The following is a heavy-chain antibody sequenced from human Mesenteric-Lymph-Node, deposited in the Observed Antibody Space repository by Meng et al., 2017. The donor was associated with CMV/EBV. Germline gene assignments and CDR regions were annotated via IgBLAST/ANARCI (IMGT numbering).Heavy chain of an antibody. CDR3: ARGISSTWYDAFEI. J-gene: IGHJ3*02. Sequence: ASVKVSCKASGYTFTNHYIHWVRQAPGQGLEWMGMINPSGGSTSYAQKFQGRVSLTRDTSTSTVYVDLSSLRSEDTAVYYCARGISSTWYDAFEIWGQGTKVTISS. CDR2: INPSGGST. D-gene: IGHD6-13*01. V-gene: IGHV1-46*01. CDR1: GYTFTNHY.